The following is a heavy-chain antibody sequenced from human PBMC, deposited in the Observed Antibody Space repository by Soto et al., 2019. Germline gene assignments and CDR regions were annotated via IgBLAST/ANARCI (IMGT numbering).Heavy chain of an antibody. Sequence: QVQLVQSGAEVKEPGASLKLSCKASGYTFTSYYLHWVRQAPGQGLEWMGIINPSGGSTTYAQKFQGRVTRTRDTSTSTVYMELSSLRSEDTAVYYCALRGGELVALRYWGQGTLVTVSS. CDR2: INPSGGST. D-gene: IGHD3-10*01. J-gene: IGHJ4*02. V-gene: IGHV1-46*01. CDR3: ALRGGELVALRY. CDR1: GYTFTSYY.